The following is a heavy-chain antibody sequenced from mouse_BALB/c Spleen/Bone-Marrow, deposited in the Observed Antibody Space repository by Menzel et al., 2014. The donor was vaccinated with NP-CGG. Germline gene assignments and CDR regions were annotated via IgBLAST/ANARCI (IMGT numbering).Heavy chain of an antibody. V-gene: IGHV14-3*02. CDR3: AMRRDWYFDV. J-gene: IGHJ1*01. CDR2: IDPANGNT. Sequence: EVKLMESGAELVKPGASVKLSCTVSGFNIKDTYMHWVKQRPEQGLEWIGRIDPANGNTKYDPKFQGRATLKADTSSNTAYLQFSSPTSEDTAVYYCAMRRDWYFDVWGAGTSVIVSS. CDR1: GFNIKDTY.